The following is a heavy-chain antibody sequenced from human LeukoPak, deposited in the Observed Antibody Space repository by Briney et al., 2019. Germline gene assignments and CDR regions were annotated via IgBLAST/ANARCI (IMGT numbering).Heavy chain of an antibody. Sequence: SETQSLTCTVSGGSISSSSYYWGWIRQPPGKGLEWIGSIYYSGSTYYNPSLKSRVTISVDTSKNQFSLKLSSVTAADTAVYYCARHMIGCYYEYWFDPWCQGTLVTVSS. CDR2: IYYSGST. CDR1: GGSISSSSYY. CDR3: ARHMIGCYYEYWFDP. D-gene: IGHD3-22*01. J-gene: IGHJ5*02. V-gene: IGHV4-39*01.